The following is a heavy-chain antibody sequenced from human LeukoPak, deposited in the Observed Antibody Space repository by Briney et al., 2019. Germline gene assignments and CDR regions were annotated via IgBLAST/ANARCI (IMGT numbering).Heavy chain of an antibody. CDR1: GFTFSSYA. CDR2: ISGSGGST. V-gene: IGHV3-23*01. Sequence: GGSLRLSCAASGFTFSSYAMSWVRQAPGKGLEWVSAISGSGGSTYYADSVKGRFTISRDNSKNTLYLQMNSLRAEDTAVYYCARYCGGDCYGMDVWGQGTTVTVSS. CDR3: ARYCGGDCYGMDV. J-gene: IGHJ6*02. D-gene: IGHD2-21*01.